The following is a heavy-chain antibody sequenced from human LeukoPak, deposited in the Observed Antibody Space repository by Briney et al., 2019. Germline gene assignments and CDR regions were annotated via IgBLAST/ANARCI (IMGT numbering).Heavy chain of an antibody. Sequence: ASVKVSCKASGYTFTNYYMHWVRQAPGQGLEWMGWINPNSGVTNYAQKFQGRVTMTRDTSISTAYMELSRLRSDDTAMFYCARDDGYNLNYWGQGILVTVSS. CDR1: GYTFTNYY. D-gene: IGHD5-24*01. J-gene: IGHJ4*02. CDR2: INPNSGVT. V-gene: IGHV1-2*02. CDR3: ARDDGYNLNY.